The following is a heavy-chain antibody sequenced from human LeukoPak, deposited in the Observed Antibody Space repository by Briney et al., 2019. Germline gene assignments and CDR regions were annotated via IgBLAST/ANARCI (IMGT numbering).Heavy chain of an antibody. V-gene: IGHV3-74*01. CDR3: SRPHVGTVSNWFDS. Sequence: VGSLRLSCAASGFYLSDFWVHLVRQAPRTGLAWVARINSDVSSTSYADSAEGRFTISSDNGKNTLCLQLDSVRVEDPALDYGSRPHVGTVSNWFDSWGQGTLVTVSS. CDR2: INSDVSST. J-gene: IGHJ5*01. D-gene: IGHD4/OR15-4a*01. CDR1: GFYLSDFW.